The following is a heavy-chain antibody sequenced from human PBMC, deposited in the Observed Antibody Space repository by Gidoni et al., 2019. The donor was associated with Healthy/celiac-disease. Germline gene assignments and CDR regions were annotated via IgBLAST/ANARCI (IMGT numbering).Heavy chain of an antibody. CDR2: ISSSSSYI. V-gene: IGHV3-21*01. D-gene: IGHD2-2*01. CDR3: AREEGSIVVVPAAVYYYYYGMDV. CDR1: GFTFSSYS. J-gene: IGHJ6*02. Sequence: EVQLVESGGGLVKPGGSLRLSCAASGFTFSSYSMNWVRQAPGKGLAWVSSISSSSSYIYYADSVKGRFTISRDNAKNSLYLQMNSLRAEDTAVYYCAREEGSIVVVPAAVYYYYYGMDVWGQGTTVTVSS.